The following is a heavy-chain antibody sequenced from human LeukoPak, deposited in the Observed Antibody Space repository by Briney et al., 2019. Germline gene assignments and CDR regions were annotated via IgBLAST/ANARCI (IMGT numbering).Heavy chain of an antibody. CDR3: ARVGGSSGGYQPLLYDY. V-gene: IGHV7-4-1*02. CDR2: INTNTGNP. J-gene: IGHJ4*02. Sequence: ASVKVSCKASGYTFTSYAMNWVRQAPGQGLEWMGWINTNTGNPTFAQGFTGRFVFSLDTSVSTAYLQISSLKAEDTAVYYCARVGGSSGGYQPLLYDYWGQGTLVTVSS. D-gene: IGHD2-2*02. CDR1: GYTFTSYA.